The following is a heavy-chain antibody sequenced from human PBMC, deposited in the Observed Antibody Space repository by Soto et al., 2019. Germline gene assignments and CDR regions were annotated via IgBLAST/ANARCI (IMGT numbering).Heavy chain of an antibody. CDR3: ARARGYSYGYSVRYYYGMDV. CDR1: GFTFSRYG. Sequence: PGGSLRLSCAASGFTFSRYGMHWVRQAPGKGLEWVAVIWYDGSNKYYADSVKGRFTISRDNSKNTLYLQMNSLRAEDTAVYYCARARGYSYGYSVRYYYGMDVWGQGTTVTVSS. J-gene: IGHJ6*02. CDR2: IWYDGSNK. V-gene: IGHV3-33*01. D-gene: IGHD5-18*01.